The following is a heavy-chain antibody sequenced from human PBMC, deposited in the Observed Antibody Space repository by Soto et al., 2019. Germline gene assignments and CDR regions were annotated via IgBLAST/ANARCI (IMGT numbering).Heavy chain of an antibody. Sequence: SETLSLTCTVSGGSISSSTYYWDWIRQPPGKGLEWIGAMYYTGNKNYNPSLESRVTMSVDTSKNQFSLKLSSVTPTDTAVYYCARHVRHFDSGDPAPRYFDSWGQGTLVTVSS. CDR2: MYYTGNK. J-gene: IGHJ4*02. D-gene: IGHD3-22*01. V-gene: IGHV4-39*01. CDR1: GGSISSSTYY. CDR3: ARHVRHFDSGDPAPRYFDS.